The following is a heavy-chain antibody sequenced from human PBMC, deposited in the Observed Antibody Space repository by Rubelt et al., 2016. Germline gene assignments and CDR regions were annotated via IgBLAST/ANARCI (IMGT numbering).Heavy chain of an antibody. V-gene: IGHV4-39*07. Sequence: QLQLQESGPGLVKPSEPLSLTCTVSGGSLSSSSYYWGWIRPTPGQGLEWLGLHYYSGAHNDNPSLQNRVNNTVDKSKNQFSLKLGSVTAADTAVYYCARWPTVTTGAFDIWGQGTMVTVSS. CDR3: ARWPTVTTGAFDI. CDR2: HYYSGA. CDR1: GGSLSSSSYY. J-gene: IGHJ3*02. D-gene: IGHD4-17*01.